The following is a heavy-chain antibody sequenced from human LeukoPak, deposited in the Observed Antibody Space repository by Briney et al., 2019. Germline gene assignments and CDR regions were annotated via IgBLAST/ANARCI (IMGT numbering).Heavy chain of an antibody. J-gene: IGHJ4*02. CDR3: VRDYVWGTSEPDY. Sequence: GGSLRLSCAASGFTFSKYWMTWVRQAPGKGLEWVASMNEDGGEIHYVDSVKGRFTISRDNAKNSLYLQMNSLRDEDTAVYYCVRDYVWGTSEPDYWGQGTLVTVSS. D-gene: IGHD3-16*01. CDR2: MNEDGGEI. V-gene: IGHV3-7*01. CDR1: GFTFSKYW.